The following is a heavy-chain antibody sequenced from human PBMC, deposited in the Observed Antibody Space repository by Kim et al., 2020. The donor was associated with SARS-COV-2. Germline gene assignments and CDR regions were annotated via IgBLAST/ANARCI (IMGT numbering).Heavy chain of an antibody. CDR2: IYYSGST. D-gene: IGHD1-26*01. V-gene: IGHV4-59*01. J-gene: IGHJ6*02. Sequence: SETLSLTCTVSGGSISSYYWSWIRQPPGKGLEWIWYIYYSGSTNYNPSLKSRVTISVDTSKNQFSLKLSSVTAADTAVYYCARAEGATVLFDYYYYGMDVWGQGTTDTVSS. CDR1: GGSISSYY. CDR3: ARAEGATVLFDYYYYGMDV.